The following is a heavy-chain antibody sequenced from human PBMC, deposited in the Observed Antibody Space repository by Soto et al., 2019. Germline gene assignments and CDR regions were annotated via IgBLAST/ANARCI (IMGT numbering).Heavy chain of an antibody. D-gene: IGHD3-10*01. Sequence: GGSLRLSCASSGFTFSRYAMHCVRHSPGEGLEWVAVISRDGSSKYYGDSVKGRFTVSRDNSNNTLYLSMTSLRPDDTAVFYCARSRNRALHDSIKFWEQGTLVTVSS. V-gene: IGHV3-30-3*01. CDR1: GFTFSRYA. J-gene: IGHJ4*02. CDR3: ARSRNRALHDSIKF. CDR2: ISRDGSSK.